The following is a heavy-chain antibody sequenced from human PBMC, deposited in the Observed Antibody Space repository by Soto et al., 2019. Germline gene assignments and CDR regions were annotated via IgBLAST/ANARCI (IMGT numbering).Heavy chain of an antibody. CDR2: IYYSGST. V-gene: IGHV4-39*01. CDR1: GGSISSSSYY. D-gene: IGHD6-19*01. J-gene: IGHJ4*02. Sequence: SETLSLTCTVSGGSISSSSYYWGWIRQPPGKGLEWIGSIYYSGSTYYNPSLKSRVTISVDTSKNQFSLKLSSVTAADTAVYYCARQYRKQWLEPSFDYWGQGTLVTVSS. CDR3: ARQYRKQWLEPSFDY.